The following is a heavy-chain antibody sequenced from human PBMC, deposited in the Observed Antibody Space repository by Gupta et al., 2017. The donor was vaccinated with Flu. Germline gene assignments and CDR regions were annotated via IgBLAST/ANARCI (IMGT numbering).Heavy chain of an antibody. CDR1: GFTFSSYA. Sequence: EVQLLESGGGLVQPGGSLRLSCAASGFTFSSYAMSWVRQAPGKGLEWVSAISGSGGSTYYADSVKGRVTISRDNSKNTLYLQMNSLRAEDTAVYYCAKDFPLKEPAAMPGRAYWGQGTLVTVSS. CDR2: ISGSGGST. D-gene: IGHD2-2*01. J-gene: IGHJ4*02. V-gene: IGHV3-23*01. CDR3: AKDFPLKEPAAMPGRAY.